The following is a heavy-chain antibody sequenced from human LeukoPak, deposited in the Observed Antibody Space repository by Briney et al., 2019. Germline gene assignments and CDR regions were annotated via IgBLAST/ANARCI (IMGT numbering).Heavy chain of an antibody. V-gene: IGHV4-38-2*02. J-gene: IGHJ4*02. CDR1: GGSISSGYY. D-gene: IGHD2-15*01. CDR3: AITQWGYCSGGSCLPKDY. CDR2: IYHSGST. Sequence: SETLFLTCTVSGGSISSGYYWGWIRQPPGKGLEWIGSIYHSGSTYYNPSLKSRVTISVDTSKNQFSLKLSSVTAADTAVYYCAITQWGYCSGGSCLPKDYWGQGTLVTVSS.